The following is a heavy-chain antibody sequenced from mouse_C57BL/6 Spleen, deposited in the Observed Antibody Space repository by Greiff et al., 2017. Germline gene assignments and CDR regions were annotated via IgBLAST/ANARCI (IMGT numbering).Heavy chain of an antibody. J-gene: IGHJ3*01. V-gene: IGHV1-55*01. CDR1: GYTFTSYW. CDR2: IYPGSGST. CDR3: ARQDDYDPAWFAY. D-gene: IGHD2-4*01. Sequence: QVQLQQSGAELVKPGASVKMSCKASGYTFTSYWITWVKQRPGQGLAWIGDIYPGSGSTNYNEKFKSKATLTVDTSSSTAYMQLSSLTSEDSAVYYCARQDDYDPAWFAYWGQGTLVTVSA.